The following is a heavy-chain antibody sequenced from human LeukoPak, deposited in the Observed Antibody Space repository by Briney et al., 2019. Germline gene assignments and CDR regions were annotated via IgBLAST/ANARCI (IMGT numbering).Heavy chain of an antibody. CDR1: GFTFSVCS. Sequence: VGSLRLSCAASGFTFSVCSFNWVRQAPGKGLEWVSYISSSSSTMYHADSVKGRFTISRDDAKNSLYLQMNSLRAEDTAVYYCARAYSGGGIVVVPAANWGQGTLVTVSS. J-gene: IGHJ4*02. CDR2: ISSSSSTM. CDR3: ARAYSGGGIVVVPAAN. D-gene: IGHD2-2*01. V-gene: IGHV3-48*04.